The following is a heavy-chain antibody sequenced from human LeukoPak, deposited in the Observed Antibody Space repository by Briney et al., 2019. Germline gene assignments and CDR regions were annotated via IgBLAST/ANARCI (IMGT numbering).Heavy chain of an antibody. J-gene: IGHJ3*02. CDR1: GASISTYS. Sequence: PSETLSLTCTVSGASISTYSWSWIRQPAGKGLEWIGCIYSSGSTNYNPSLKSRVTMSADTSKNHFSLKLSSVTAADTAVYYCARDPAPDAFDIWGQGTMVTVSS. CDR2: IYSSGST. CDR3: ARDPAPDAFDI. V-gene: IGHV4-4*07.